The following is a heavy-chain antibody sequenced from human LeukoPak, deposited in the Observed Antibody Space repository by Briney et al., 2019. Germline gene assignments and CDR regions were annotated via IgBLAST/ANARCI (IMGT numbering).Heavy chain of an antibody. CDR3: ARDLIKYSSSFMNWFDP. V-gene: IGHV1-69*05. CDR1: GGTFNSYA. CDR2: IIPIFATS. J-gene: IGHJ5*02. Sequence: ASVKVSCKDSGGTFNSYAISWVRQAPGQGLEWMGRIIPIFATSNYAQKFQGRVTITTDESTSTAYMELSSLRSEDTAVYYCARDLIKYSSSFMNWFDPWGQGTLVTVSS. D-gene: IGHD6-6*01.